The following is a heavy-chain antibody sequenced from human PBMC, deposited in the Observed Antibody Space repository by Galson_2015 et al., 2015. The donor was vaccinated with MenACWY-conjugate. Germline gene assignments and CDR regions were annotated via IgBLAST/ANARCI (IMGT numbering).Heavy chain of an antibody. CDR1: GYTFTHYA. CDR2: INTNTGNP. J-gene: IGHJ4*02. CDR3: ATLGSTVTSFDY. V-gene: IGHV7-4-1*02. Sequence: SVKVSCKASGYTFTHYAINWMRQSQGQGLVWVAWINTNTGNPTYAPAFTGRFVFSFDATVSTAYLQLSSRKAEDTAVYYSATLGSTVTSFDYWGQGTLVTVSS. D-gene: IGHD4-17*01.